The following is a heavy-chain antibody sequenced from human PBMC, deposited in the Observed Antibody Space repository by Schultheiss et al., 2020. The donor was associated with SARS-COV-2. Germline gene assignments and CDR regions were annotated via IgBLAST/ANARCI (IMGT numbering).Heavy chain of an antibody. CDR3: ARSGYSYGSSDY. Sequence: SETLSLTCAVSGGSISSGGYSWSWIRQPPGKGLEWIGYIYHSGSTYYNPSLKSRVTISVDTSKNQFSLKLSSVTAADTAVYYCARSGYSYGSSDYWGQGTLVTVSS. CDR2: IYHSGST. D-gene: IGHD5-18*01. V-gene: IGHV4-30-2*02. CDR1: GGSISSGGYS. J-gene: IGHJ4*02.